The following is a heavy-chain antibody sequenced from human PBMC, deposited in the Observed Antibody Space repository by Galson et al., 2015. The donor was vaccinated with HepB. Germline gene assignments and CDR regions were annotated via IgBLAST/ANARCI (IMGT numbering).Heavy chain of an antibody. D-gene: IGHD3-10*01. CDR1: GGSFSGYF. J-gene: IGHJ4*02. Sequence: ETLSLTCAVYGGSFSGYFWTWIRQPAGKGLEWIGRIYSSGSTNYNPSLKSRVTMSVDTSKKQLSLRLTSVTAADTAVYYCSGNYPTYFDYWGQGSLVTVSS. CDR3: SGNYPTYFDY. CDR2: IYSSGST. V-gene: IGHV4-59*10.